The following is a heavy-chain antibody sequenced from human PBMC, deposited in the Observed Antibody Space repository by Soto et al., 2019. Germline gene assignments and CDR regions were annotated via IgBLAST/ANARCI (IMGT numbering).Heavy chain of an antibody. CDR3: AREASVATVLDY. J-gene: IGHJ4*02. D-gene: IGHD5-12*01. Sequence: PGGSLRLSCAASGFTFSSYGMHWVRQAPGKGLEWVAVIWYDGSNKYYADSVKGRFTISRDNSKNTLYLQMNSLRAEDTAVYYCAREASVATVLDYWGQGTLVTVSS. V-gene: IGHV3-33*01. CDR1: GFTFSSYG. CDR2: IWYDGSNK.